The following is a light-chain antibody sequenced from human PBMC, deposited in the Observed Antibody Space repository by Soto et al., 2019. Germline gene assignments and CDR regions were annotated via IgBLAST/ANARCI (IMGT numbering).Light chain of an antibody. CDR1: TGAVTSGHY. J-gene: IGLJ2*01. CDR3: LLSYSDTRV. V-gene: IGLV7-46*01. CDR2: ETS. Sequence: QAVVTQEPSLTVSPGGTVTLTCGSSTGAVTSGHYPYWFQQKPGQAPRTLIYETSNKHSWTPARFSGSLLGGKAALTLSGAQPEDEAEYYCLLSYSDTRVFGGGTKVTVL.